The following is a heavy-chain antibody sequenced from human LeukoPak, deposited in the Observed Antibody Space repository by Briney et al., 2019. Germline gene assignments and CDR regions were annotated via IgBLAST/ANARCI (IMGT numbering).Heavy chain of an antibody. CDR2: IRYDGGNK. J-gene: IGHJ5*02. V-gene: IGHV3-30*02. D-gene: IGHD3-10*01. CDR3: AKDNGSGSYANWFDP. CDR1: GFTFSSYG. Sequence: GGSLRLSCAASGFTFSSYGMHWVRQAPGKGLEWVAFIRYDGGNKYYADSVKGRFTISRDNSKNTLYLQMNSLRAEDTAVYYCAKDNGSGSYANWFDPWGQGTLVTVSS.